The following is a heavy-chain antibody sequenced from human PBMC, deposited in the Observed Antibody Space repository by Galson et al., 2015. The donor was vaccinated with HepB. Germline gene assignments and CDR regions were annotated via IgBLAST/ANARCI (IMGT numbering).Heavy chain of an antibody. Sequence: SLRLSCAASGFTFSRYSMNWVRQAPGKGLEWVSSISGTSWTIYQADSLEGRFTTSRDNTKNSLYLQMSSLRAEDTAVYYCTRDSRRVTDHDPFDIWGQGTMVTVSS. CDR2: ISGTSWTI. V-gene: IGHV3-21*01. CDR1: GFTFSRYS. CDR3: TRDSRRVTDHDPFDI. J-gene: IGHJ3*02. D-gene: IGHD3-10*01.